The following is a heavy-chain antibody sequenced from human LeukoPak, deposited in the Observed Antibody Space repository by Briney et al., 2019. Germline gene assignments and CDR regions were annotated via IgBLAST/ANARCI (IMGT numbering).Heavy chain of an antibody. CDR3: AREEMATIGYFDY. Sequence: GGSLRLSCAASGFTVSSNYMSWVRQAPGKGLEWVSVIYSGGSTYYADSVKGRFTISRDNSKNTLYLQMNSLRAEDTAVYYCAREEMATIGYFDYWGQGTLVTVSS. CDR1: GFTVSSNY. D-gene: IGHD5-24*01. CDR2: IYSGGST. V-gene: IGHV3-66*01. J-gene: IGHJ4*02.